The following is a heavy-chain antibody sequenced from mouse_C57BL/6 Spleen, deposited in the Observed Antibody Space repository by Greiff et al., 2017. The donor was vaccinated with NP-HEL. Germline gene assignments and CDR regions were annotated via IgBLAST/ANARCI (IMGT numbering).Heavy chain of an antibody. V-gene: IGHV1-62-2*01. Sequence: LVKPGASVKLSCKASGYTFTEYTIHWVKQRSGQGLEWIGWFYPGSGSIKYNEKFKDKATLTADKSSSTVYMELSRLTSEDSAVYFCARHEDQGVYYGNYLFAYWGQGTLVTVSA. D-gene: IGHD2-1*01. CDR2: FYPGSGSI. CDR3: ARHEDQGVYYGNYLFAY. J-gene: IGHJ3*01. CDR1: GYTFTEYT.